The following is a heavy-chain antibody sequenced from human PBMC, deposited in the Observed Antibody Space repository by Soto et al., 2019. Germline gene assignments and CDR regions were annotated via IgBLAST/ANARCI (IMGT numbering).Heavy chain of an antibody. J-gene: IGHJ2*01. V-gene: IGHV4-59*01. CDR3: ARPKLRAQAWYFDL. CDR2: IYYSGST. CDR1: GGSISSYY. Sequence: QVQLQESGPGLVKPSETLSLTCTVSGGSISSYYWSWIRQPPGKGLEWIGYIYYSGSTNYNPSLKSRVTISVDKSNNQFSLKLSSVTAADTAVYYCARPKLRAQAWYFDLWGRGTLVTVSS. D-gene: IGHD1-1*01.